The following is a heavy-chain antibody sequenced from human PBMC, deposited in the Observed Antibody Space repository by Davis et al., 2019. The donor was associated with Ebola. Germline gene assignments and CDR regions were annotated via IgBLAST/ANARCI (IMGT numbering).Heavy chain of an antibody. V-gene: IGHV3-7*03. J-gene: IGHJ6*03. CDR2: IREDGGDK. Sequence: PGGSLRLSCAASGFTFSSYWMSWVRQAPGKGLEWVANIREDGGDKWYVDSVKGRLTISRDNARNSLFLQMNSLRAEDTAVYFCARDDRMAGTHYMDVWGKGTTVTVSS. CDR1: GFTFSSYW. D-gene: IGHD1-1*01. CDR3: ARDDRMAGTHYMDV.